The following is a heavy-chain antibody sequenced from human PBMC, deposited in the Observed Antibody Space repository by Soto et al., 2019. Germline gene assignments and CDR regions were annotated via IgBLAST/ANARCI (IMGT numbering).Heavy chain of an antibody. CDR3: TTATLLSNQYLIDY. D-gene: IGHD3-10*01. Sequence: GGSLRLSCAASGFTFSNAWMNWVRQAPGKGLEWVGRIKSKTDGGTTDYAAPVKGRFTISRDDSKNTLYLQMNSLKTEDTAVYYCTTATLLSNQYLIDYWGQGTLVTVSS. CDR1: GFTFSNAW. V-gene: IGHV3-15*07. CDR2: IKSKTDGGTT. J-gene: IGHJ4*02.